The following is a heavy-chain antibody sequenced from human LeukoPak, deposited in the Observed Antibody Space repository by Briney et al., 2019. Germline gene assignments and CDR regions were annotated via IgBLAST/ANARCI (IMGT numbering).Heavy chain of an antibody. CDR1: GFTFSSYD. CDR3: TRAPNRELVLDAFDI. J-gene: IGHJ3*02. CDR2: IGTAGDT. V-gene: IGHV3-13*01. D-gene: IGHD1-14*01. Sequence: PGGSLRLSCAASGFTFSSYDMHWVRQATGKGLEWVSAIGTAGDTYYPGSVKGRFTISRENAKNSLYLQMNSLRAGDTAVYYCTRAPNRELVLDAFDIWGQGTMVTVSS.